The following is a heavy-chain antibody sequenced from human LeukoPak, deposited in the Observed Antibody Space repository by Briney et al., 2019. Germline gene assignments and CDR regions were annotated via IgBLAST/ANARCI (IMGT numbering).Heavy chain of an antibody. CDR3: ATRIFRGAFDI. V-gene: IGHV3-30*04. Sequence: RRSLRLSCAASGFTFSSYAMHWVRQAPGKGLEWVAVISYDGSNKYYADSVKGRFTISRDNSKNTLYLQMNSLRAEDTAVYYCATRIFRGAFDIWGQGTMVTVSS. CDR1: GFTFSSYA. J-gene: IGHJ3*02. D-gene: IGHD3-9*01. CDR2: ISYDGSNK.